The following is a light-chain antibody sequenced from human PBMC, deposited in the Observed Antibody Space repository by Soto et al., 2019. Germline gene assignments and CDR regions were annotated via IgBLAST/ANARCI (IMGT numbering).Light chain of an antibody. CDR2: DVT. Sequence: QSALTQPASVSGSPGQSITVSCTGTSSDVGGYNYVPWYQQHPGKAPRLLIYDVTNRPSGVSNRFSGSKSGNTASLTISGLQAEDEADYYCSSYRRGSTYVFGTGTKVTV. V-gene: IGLV2-14*03. CDR3: SSYRRGSTYV. J-gene: IGLJ1*01. CDR1: SSDVGGYNY.